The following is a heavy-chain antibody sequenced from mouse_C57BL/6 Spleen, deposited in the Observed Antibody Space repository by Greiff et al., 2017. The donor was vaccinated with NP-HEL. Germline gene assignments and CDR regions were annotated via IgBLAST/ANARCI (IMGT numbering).Heavy chain of an antibody. J-gene: IGHJ2*01. Sequence: EVKLQQSGPELVKPGASVKMSCKASGYTFTDYNMHWVKQSHGKSLEWIGYINPNNGGTSYNQKFKGKATLTVNKSSSTAYMELRSLTSEDSAVYYCAKLGGDFDYWGQGTTLTVSS. CDR3: AKLGGDFDY. V-gene: IGHV1-22*01. CDR1: GYTFTDYN. D-gene: IGHD4-1*01. CDR2: INPNNGGT.